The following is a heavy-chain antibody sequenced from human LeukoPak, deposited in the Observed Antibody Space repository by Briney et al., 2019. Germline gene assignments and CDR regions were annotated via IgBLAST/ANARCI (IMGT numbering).Heavy chain of an antibody. CDR1: GYTFTNYW. CDR3: ARHILARYTYSYDGMDV. Sequence: PGESLKISCKVSGYTFTNYWTGWVRQMPGKGLEWMGIIYPGDSDTRYSPSFQGQITISADKSINTAYLQWSSLKASDTAMYYCARHILARYTYSYDGMDVWGQGTTVTVSS. V-gene: IGHV5-51*01. J-gene: IGHJ6*02. D-gene: IGHD5-18*01. CDR2: IYPGDSDT.